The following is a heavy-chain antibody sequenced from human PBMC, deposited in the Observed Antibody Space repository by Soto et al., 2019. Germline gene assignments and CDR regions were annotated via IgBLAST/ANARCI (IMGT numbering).Heavy chain of an antibody. CDR1: GFTLSNYA. Sequence: EVQLLESGGGLGQPGGSLRLSCAASGFTLSNYAVNWVRQAPGKGLEWVSYISSDSRYIYHGDSVKGRFTISRDNARNSVDLQINSLRDEDTAVYYCARIKLVDFFFINVDVYDMDVWGQGTQVTVSS. J-gene: IGHJ6*02. V-gene: IGHV3-48*02. CDR3: ARIKLVDFFFINVDVYDMDV. CDR2: ISSDSRYI. D-gene: IGHD2-15*01.